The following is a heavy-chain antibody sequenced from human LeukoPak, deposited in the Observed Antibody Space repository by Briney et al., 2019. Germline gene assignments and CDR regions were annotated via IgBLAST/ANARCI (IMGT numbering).Heavy chain of an antibody. V-gene: IGHV3-30*04. Sequence: QPGGSLTLSCAASGFTFSSNALHWVRQAPGRGLEWVAVISYDGSNKCYADSVKGRFTISRDNSKNTLYLQMNSLRAEDTAVYYCARDLGDFYYISLDFDYWGQGALATVSS. CDR1: GFTFSSNA. J-gene: IGHJ4*02. CDR2: ISYDGSNK. CDR3: ARDLGDFYYISLDFDY. D-gene: IGHD3-10*01.